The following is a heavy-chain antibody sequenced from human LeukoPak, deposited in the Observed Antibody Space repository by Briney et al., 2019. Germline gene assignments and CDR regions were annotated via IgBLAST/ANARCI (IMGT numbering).Heavy chain of an antibody. D-gene: IGHD4-17*01. CDR1: GFTVSSNY. Sequence: GGSLRLSCAASGFTVSSNYMSWVRQAPGKGLEWVSVIYSGGSTYYADSVKGRFTISRDNSKNTLYLQMNSLRAEDTAVYYCARVDDYGDYVWRDAFDIWGQGTMVTVSS. J-gene: IGHJ3*02. CDR2: IYSGGST. V-gene: IGHV3-66*01. CDR3: ARVDDYGDYVWRDAFDI.